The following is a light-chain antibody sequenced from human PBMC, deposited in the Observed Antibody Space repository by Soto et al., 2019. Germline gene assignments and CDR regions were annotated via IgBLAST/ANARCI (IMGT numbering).Light chain of an antibody. CDR3: QQRSSWPLLT. J-gene: IGKJ4*01. CDR1: QSVSNY. CDR2: DAS. V-gene: IGKV3-11*01. Sequence: EIVLTQSPATLSLSPGERATLSCRASQSVSNYLAWFQQKPGQAPRLLIYDASNRATGIPARFSGSGSGTDFTRTISSLEPEEFAVYYCQQRSSWPLLTFGGGTKVEI.